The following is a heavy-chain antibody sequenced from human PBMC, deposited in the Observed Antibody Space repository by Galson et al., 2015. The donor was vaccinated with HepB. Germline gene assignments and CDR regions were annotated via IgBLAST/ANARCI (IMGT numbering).Heavy chain of an antibody. CDR2: INAGNGNT. Sequence: SVKVSCKASGYTFTRYAMHWVRQAPGQRLEWMGWINAGNGNTKYSQKFQGRVTITRDTSASTAYMELSSLRSEDTAVYYCARGAQYYYGSGSYYYPQDYYYGMDVWGQGTTLTVS. CDR1: GYTFTRYA. D-gene: IGHD3-10*01. J-gene: IGHJ6*02. V-gene: IGHV1-3*01. CDR3: ARGAQYYYGSGSYYYPQDYYYGMDV.